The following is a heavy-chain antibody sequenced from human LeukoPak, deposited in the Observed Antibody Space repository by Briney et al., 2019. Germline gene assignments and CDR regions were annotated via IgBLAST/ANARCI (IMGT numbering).Heavy chain of an antibody. Sequence: PGGSLRLSCAASRFNFNSYIGWVRQAPEDGLEWEAIINRDETDIYYVDSVKGRFTISRDNAKSSLFLEMNGLRVEDTGVYYCARGDGRGRSDGATWGPGTLVTVSS. V-gene: IGHV3-7*01. CDR2: INRDETDI. CDR1: RFNFNSY. CDR3: ARGDGRGRSDGAT. D-gene: IGHD6-19*01. J-gene: IGHJ1*01.